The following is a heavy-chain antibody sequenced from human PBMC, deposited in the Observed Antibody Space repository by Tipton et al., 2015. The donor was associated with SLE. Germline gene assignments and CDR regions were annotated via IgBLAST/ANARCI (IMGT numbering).Heavy chain of an antibody. CDR3: ARGGAVTTFFAVAEYFQH. Sequence: SLRLSCAASGFTFSSYGMHWVRQAPGKGLEWVAVIWYDGSNKYYADSVKGRFTISRDNSKNTLYLQMNSLRAEDTAVYYCARGGAVTTFFAVAEYFQHWGQGTLVTVSS. CDR2: IWYDGSNK. D-gene: IGHD4-17*01. J-gene: IGHJ1*01. CDR1: GFTFSSYG. V-gene: IGHV3-33*01.